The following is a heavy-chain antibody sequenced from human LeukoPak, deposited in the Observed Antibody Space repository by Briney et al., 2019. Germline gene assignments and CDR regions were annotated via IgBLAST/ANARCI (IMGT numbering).Heavy chain of an antibody. J-gene: IGHJ3*02. CDR3: ARSDHNSWNAFDI. Sequence: GASVKVSCKASGYTFSGYYMHWVRQAPGQGLEWMGWINPNNGNLGYAQKFQGRVTITRNTLISTAYMELSSLTSEDTAVYYCARSDHNSWNAFDIWGQGTMVTVSS. CDR1: GYTFSGYY. V-gene: IGHV1-8*03. CDR2: INPNNGNL. D-gene: IGHD1-26*01.